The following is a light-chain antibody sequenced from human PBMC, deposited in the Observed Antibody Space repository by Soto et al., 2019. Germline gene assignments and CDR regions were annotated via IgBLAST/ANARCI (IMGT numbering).Light chain of an antibody. CDR2: TAS. Sequence: DIQMTQSPSSLSASIGDRLIITCRTSQGVSTFLNWYRQKAGEAPRLLIYTASNLQSGVTSRFSGGGSGTEFTLTINSLQPEDFGTYFCLLSYSSPFSFGPGTRVDVK. J-gene: IGKJ3*01. CDR1: QGVSTF. CDR3: LLSYSSPFS. V-gene: IGKV1-39*01.